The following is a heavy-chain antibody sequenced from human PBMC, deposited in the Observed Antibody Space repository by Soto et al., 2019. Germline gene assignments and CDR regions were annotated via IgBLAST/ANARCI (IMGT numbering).Heavy chain of an antibody. CDR2: IWYDGSNK. V-gene: IGHV3-33*01. CDR3: ARDKIRNWYFDL. CDR1: GFTFSSYG. J-gene: IGHJ2*01. Sequence: AGGSLRLSCAASGFTFSSYGMHWVRQAPGKGLEWVAVIWYDGSNKYYADSVKGRFTIPRDNSKNTLYLQMNSLRAEDTAVYYCARDKIRNWYFDLWDRGTLVTVS.